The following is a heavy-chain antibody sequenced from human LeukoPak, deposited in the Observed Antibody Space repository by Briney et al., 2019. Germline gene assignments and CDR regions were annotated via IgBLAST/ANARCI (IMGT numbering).Heavy chain of an antibody. V-gene: IGHV1-2*06. Sequence: ASVKVSCKASGYTFTDYYMHWVRQAPGQGLEWMGRINPNSGGTKYAQKFQGRVTMTRDTSISTAYMELSRLRSDDTAVYYCARVYLGVYYYGSSGYSHLDYWGQGTLVTVSS. D-gene: IGHD3-22*01. CDR3: ARVYLGVYYYGSSGYSHLDY. CDR1: GYTFTDYY. CDR2: INPNSGGT. J-gene: IGHJ4*02.